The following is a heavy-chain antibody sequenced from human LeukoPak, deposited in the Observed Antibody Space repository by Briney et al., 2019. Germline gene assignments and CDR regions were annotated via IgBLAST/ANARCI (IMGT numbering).Heavy chain of an antibody. Sequence: GGSLRLSCAASGFTFSLYDMHWVRQATGNSLEWVSGIGTVGDTYYADSVKGRFTISRENAKNSLFLQMDSLRVGDTAVYYCTRDLREGTTPDASDIWGQGTMGTVSS. CDR2: IGTVGDT. D-gene: IGHD1-7*01. CDR3: TRDLREGTTPDASDI. CDR1: GFTFSLYD. J-gene: IGHJ3*02. V-gene: IGHV3-13*01.